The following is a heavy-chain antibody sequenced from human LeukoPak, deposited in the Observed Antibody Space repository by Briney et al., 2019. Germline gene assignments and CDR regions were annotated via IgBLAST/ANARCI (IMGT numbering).Heavy chain of an antibody. CDR1: GFTFSSYG. V-gene: IGHV3-23*01. J-gene: IGHJ5*02. Sequence: PGGSLRLSCAASGFTFSSYGMSWVRQAPGKGLEWVSTISGSGGGTYYADSVKGRFTRSRDNSKHTLYLQMNSLRDEDTAVYYCANVVVAGSNWFDPWGQGTLVSVCS. CDR2: ISGSGGGT. D-gene: IGHD2-21*01. CDR3: ANVVVAGSNWFDP.